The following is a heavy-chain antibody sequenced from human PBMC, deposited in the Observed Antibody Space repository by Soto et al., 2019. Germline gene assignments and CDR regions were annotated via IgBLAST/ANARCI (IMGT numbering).Heavy chain of an antibody. D-gene: IGHD5-12*01. V-gene: IGHV1-69*13. CDR1: GGTFSSYA. CDR3: VNSPVEMATPKFYYYYGMDV. CDR2: IIPIFGTA. J-gene: IGHJ6*02. Sequence: SVKVSCKASGGTFSSYAISWVRQAPGQWLEWIGGIIPIFGTANYAQKFQGRVTITADESTSTAYMELSSLRSEDTAVYYCVNSPVEMATPKFYYYYGMDVWGQGTTVTVSS.